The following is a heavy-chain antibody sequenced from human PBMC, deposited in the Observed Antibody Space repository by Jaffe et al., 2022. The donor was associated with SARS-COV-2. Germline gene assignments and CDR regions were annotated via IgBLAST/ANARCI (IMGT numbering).Heavy chain of an antibody. Sequence: QLQLQESGPGLVKPSETLSLTCTVSGGSISSSSYYWGWIRQPPGKGLEWIGSIYYSGSTYYNPSLKSRVTISVDTSKNQFSLKLSSVTAADTAVYYCARHGRWLQSSGHFDYWGQGTLVTVSS. D-gene: IGHD5-12*01. CDR1: GGSISSSSYY. CDR2: IYYSGST. CDR3: ARHGRWLQSSGHFDY. J-gene: IGHJ4*02. V-gene: IGHV4-39*01.